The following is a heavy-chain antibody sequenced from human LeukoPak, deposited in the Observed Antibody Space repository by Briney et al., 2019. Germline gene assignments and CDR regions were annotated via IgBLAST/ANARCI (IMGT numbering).Heavy chain of an antibody. V-gene: IGHV4-34*01. Sequence: SETLSLTCDVHGGSLNAYYWTWIRQSPGRGLEWIGEIDHNGYTSYNPSLKSRVTISVDTSKKQFFLKLTSMTAADTAVYYCARDRASTYDRGQGILVTVSS. CDR3: ARDRASTYD. J-gene: IGHJ4*02. D-gene: IGHD5-18*01. CDR1: GGSLNAYY. CDR2: IDHNGYT.